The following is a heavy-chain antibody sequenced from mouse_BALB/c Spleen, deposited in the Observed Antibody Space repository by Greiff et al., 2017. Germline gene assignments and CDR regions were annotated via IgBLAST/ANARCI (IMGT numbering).Heavy chain of an antibody. Sequence: VMLVESGPGLVAPSQSLSITCTVSGFSLTSYGVHWVRQPPGKGLEWLGVIWAGGSTNYNSALMSRLSISKDNSKSQVFLKMNSLQTDDTAMYYCARGYVNYYYAMDYWGQGTSVTVSS. D-gene: IGHD2-10*02. CDR1: GFSLTSYG. V-gene: IGHV2-9*02. J-gene: IGHJ4*01. CDR2: IWAGGST. CDR3: ARGYVNYYYAMDY.